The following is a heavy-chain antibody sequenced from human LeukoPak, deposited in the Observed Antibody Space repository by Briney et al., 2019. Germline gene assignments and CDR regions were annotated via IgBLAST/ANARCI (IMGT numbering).Heavy chain of an antibody. D-gene: IGHD6-13*01. CDR2: ISWNGGSL. V-gene: IGHV3-9*01. J-gene: IGHJ6*03. CDR3: ARGASSWYYYYYMDV. CDR1: GFTFDDYA. Sequence: GGSLRLSCAASGFTFDDYAMHWVRQAPGKGLEWVSGISWNGGSLGYADSVKGRFTISRDNAKNSLYLQMNSLRAEDTALYHCARGASSWYYYYYMDVWGKGTTVTVSS.